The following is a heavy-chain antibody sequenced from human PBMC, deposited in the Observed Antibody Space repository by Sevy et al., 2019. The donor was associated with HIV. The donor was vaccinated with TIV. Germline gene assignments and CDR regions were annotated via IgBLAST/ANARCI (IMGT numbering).Heavy chain of an antibody. V-gene: IGHV5-51*01. CDR1: GYNFTSQW. CDR2: IYPYDSDT. CDR3: AKLYMASIRLGVAGFEC. Sequence: GESLKISCKVSGYNFTSQWIAWVRQMPGKGLEAVGIIYPYDSDTRYSPSFQGQVTISADKSIDTAYLEWSGLKASDAATYYGAKLYMASIRLGVAGFECWGQGTTVTVSS. J-gene: IGHJ6*02. D-gene: IGHD3-3*01.